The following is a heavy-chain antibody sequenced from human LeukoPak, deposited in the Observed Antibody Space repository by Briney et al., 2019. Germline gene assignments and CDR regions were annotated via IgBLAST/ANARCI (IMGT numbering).Heavy chain of an antibody. CDR2: ISWNSGSI. D-gene: IGHD3-22*01. V-gene: IGHV3-9*01. CDR1: GFTFDDYA. J-gene: IGHJ4*02. Sequence: GGSLRLSCAASGFTFDDYAMHWVRQAPGKGLEWVSGISWNSGSIGYADSVKGRFTISRDNAKNSLYLQMNSLRAEDTALYYCAKGPVVITIPPDYWGQGTLVTASS. CDR3: AKGPVVITIPPDY.